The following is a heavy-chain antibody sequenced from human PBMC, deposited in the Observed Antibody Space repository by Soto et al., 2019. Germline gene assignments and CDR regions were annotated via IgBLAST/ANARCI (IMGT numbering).Heavy chain of an antibody. CDR1: GFPFRSYG. CDR2: IWYDGSNK. V-gene: IGHV3-33*01. J-gene: IGHJ4*03. CDR3: ARDRGDWGSYRYSYYSDY. D-gene: IGHD3-16*02. Sequence: GGALRVSCAAGGFPFRSYGRKWVGRGPGKGLEWVAVIWYDGSNKFYADSVKGRFTISRDNSKNTLYLQMKALRAEDTAVYYCARDRGDWGSYRYSYYSDYWGQGP.